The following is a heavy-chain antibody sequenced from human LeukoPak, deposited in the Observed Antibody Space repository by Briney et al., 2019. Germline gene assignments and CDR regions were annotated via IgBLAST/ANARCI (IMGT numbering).Heavy chain of an antibody. Sequence: GGSLRLSCAASGFTLSSNWMSWVRQAPGKGLEWVGNIKQDGSEKYYVDSLKGRFTISRDNAKNSLYLQMNSLRAEDTVMYYGSRGVDGAFVTWGQGTLVTVSP. V-gene: IGHV3-7*04. D-gene: IGHD5-24*01. J-gene: IGHJ3*02. CDR2: IKQDGSEK. CDR1: GFTLSSNW. CDR3: SRGVDGAFVT.